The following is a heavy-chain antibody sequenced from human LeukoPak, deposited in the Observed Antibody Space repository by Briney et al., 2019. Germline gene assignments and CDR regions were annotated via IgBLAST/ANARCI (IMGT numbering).Heavy chain of an antibody. CDR2: INPSGGTT. V-gene: IGHV1-46*01. CDR1: GYTFTTYY. CDR3: ARDARWFDP. Sequence: ASVKVSCKESGYTFTTYYVHWVRQAPGQGLEWMGIINPSGGTTTYAQKFQGRVTMTRDTSTSTVYMELSSLRSEDTAMYYCARDARWFDPWGQGTLVTVSS. J-gene: IGHJ5*02.